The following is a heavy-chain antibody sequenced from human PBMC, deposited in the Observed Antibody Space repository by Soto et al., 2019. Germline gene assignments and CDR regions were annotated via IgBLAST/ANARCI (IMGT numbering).Heavy chain of an antibody. J-gene: IGHJ4*02. D-gene: IGHD2-2*01. V-gene: IGHV4-4*02. CDR3: ARGGGYCGSAKCYPAGDY. Sequence: QVQLQESGPGLVKPSGTLSLTCAVSGGSIATNNWWSWVRQPPGKGLEWIGEIYPSGDTNYAPSLKSRVTISVDISKNQFSLKLTSVTAADTAVYYGARGGGYCGSAKCYPAGDYWGQGTLVTVSS. CDR2: IYPSGDT. CDR1: GGSIATNNW.